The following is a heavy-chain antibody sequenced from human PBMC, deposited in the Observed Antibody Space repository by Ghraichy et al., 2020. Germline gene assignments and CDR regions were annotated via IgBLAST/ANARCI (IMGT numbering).Heavy chain of an antibody. V-gene: IGHV3-74*01. D-gene: IGHD6-6*01. CDR3: RGSSSGDY. Sequence: GESLNISCVASGFTFSTYWMHWVRQAPGKGLVWVSRISSDGSTINYADSVKGRFTISRDNARNTLYLQMNNLRAEDTAVYYCRGSSSGDYWGQGTLVTVSS. CDR1: GFTFSTYW. CDR2: ISSDGSTI. J-gene: IGHJ4*02.